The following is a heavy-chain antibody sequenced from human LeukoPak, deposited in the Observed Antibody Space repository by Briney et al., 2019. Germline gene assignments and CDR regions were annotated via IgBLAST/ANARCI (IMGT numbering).Heavy chain of an antibody. CDR1: GYSISSGYD. D-gene: IGHD5-24*01. V-gene: IGHV4-61*01. CDR2: IYYSGST. Sequence: SETLSLTCTVSGYSISSGYDWGWIRQPPGKGLEWIGYIYYSGSTNYNPSLKSRVTISVDTSKNQFSLKLSSVTAADTAVYYCARDGYNWGAFDIWGQGTMVTVSS. J-gene: IGHJ3*02. CDR3: ARDGYNWGAFDI.